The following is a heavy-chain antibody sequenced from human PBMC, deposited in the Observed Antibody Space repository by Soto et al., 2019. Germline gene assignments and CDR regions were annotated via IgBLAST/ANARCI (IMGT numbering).Heavy chain of an antibody. D-gene: IGHD1-26*01. CDR1: GFSLTTDREG. Sequence: QITLKESGPTLVKPTPTLTLTFTFSGFSLTTDREGVGWIRQPPGEALEWLAVIYWDDSKTYRPSLESRLTITKDTSKKPVALTMTNMDSLDTATYFCAHAYGGRSLYWGQGTLVTVSS. CDR2: IYWDDSK. V-gene: IGHV2-5*02. J-gene: IGHJ4*02. CDR3: AHAYGGRSLY.